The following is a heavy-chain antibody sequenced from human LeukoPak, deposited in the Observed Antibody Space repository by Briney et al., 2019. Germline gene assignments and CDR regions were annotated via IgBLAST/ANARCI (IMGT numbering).Heavy chain of an antibody. CDR2: ISSSSSDI. D-gene: IGHD1-1*01. CDR3: ARDSRTTGTTSGYFDY. V-gene: IGHV3-21*01. Sequence: GGSLRLSCAASGFSFSSHSLNWVRQGPGEGLERVSSISSSSSDIYYAVSVKGRLTISRDNAKNSLLLQMDSLRAEDTAVYYCARDSRTTGTTSGYFDYWGQGTLVTVSS. J-gene: IGHJ4*02. CDR1: GFSFSSHS.